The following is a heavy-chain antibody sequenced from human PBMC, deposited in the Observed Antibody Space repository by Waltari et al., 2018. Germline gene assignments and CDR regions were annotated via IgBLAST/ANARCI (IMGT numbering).Heavy chain of an antibody. Sequence: QVQLVQSGSELKKPGASVKVSCKASGYTFTSYAMNWVRQDPGHGLEWMGWINPNTGNPTYAQGFTGRFVFSLDTSVSTAYLHISSLKAEDTAVYYCARDKYYDFWSGYHGGPIVWGQGTMVTVSS. CDR3: ARDKYYDFWSGYHGGPIV. CDR2: INPNTGNP. J-gene: IGHJ3*01. V-gene: IGHV7-4-1*02. D-gene: IGHD3-3*01. CDR1: GYTFTSYA.